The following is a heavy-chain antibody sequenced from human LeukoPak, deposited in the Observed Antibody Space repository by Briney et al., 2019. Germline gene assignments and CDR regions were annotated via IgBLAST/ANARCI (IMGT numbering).Heavy chain of an antibody. CDR1: GYSIGSSNW. J-gene: IGHJ6*03. CDR3: AKSVAWNYYYYMDV. Sequence: KPSETLSLTXAVSGYSIGSSNWWGWIREPPGKGLEWIAYIYYSGSTYYNPHLKSRVTMSVDTSKNQFSLKLSSVTAVDTAVYYCAKSVAWNYYYYMDVWGKGTTVTVSS. V-gene: IGHV4-28*01. CDR2: IYYSGST. D-gene: IGHD5-12*01.